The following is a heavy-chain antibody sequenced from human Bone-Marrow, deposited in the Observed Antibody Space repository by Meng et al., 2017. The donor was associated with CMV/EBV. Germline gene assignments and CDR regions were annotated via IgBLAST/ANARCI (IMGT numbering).Heavy chain of an antibody. CDR1: EFTFSSYW. V-gene: IGHV3-74*01. D-gene: IGHD1-1*01. Sequence: GGSLRLSCAVSEFTFSSYWMHWVRQAPGKGLVWVSRINSDGSGTTYADSVKGRFTISRDNAKNTLYLQMNSLRAEDTAVYYCARGNAHAFDYWGQGTLVIVSS. J-gene: IGHJ4*02. CDR3: ARGNAHAFDY. CDR2: INSDGSGT.